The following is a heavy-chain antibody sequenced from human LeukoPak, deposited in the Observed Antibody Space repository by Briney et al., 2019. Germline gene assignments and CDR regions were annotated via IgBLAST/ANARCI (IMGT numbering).Heavy chain of an antibody. CDR1: GFTISSYS. J-gene: IGHJ6*02. CDR2: ISSSSSYI. Sequence: GGSLRLSCAASGFTISSYSMNWVRQAPGKGLEWVSSISSSSSYIYYAESVKGRFTISRDNAKNSLYLQMNSLRAEDTAVYYCARDGAHYYYYGMDVWGQGTTVTVSS. V-gene: IGHV3-21*01. D-gene: IGHD3-16*01. CDR3: ARDGAHYYYYGMDV.